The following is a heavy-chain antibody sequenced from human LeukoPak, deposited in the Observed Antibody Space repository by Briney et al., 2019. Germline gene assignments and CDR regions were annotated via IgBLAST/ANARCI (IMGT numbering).Heavy chain of an antibody. J-gene: IGHJ4*02. Sequence: PSETLSLTCTVPGGSISSYYWSWIRQPPGKGLEWIGYIYYSGSTNYNPSLKSRVTLSVDTSKNQFSLKLSSVTAADTAVYYCARGNRYSSGWYEDYWGQGTLVTVSS. CDR3: ARGNRYSSGWYEDY. V-gene: IGHV4-59*01. D-gene: IGHD6-19*01. CDR1: GGSISSYY. CDR2: IYYSGST.